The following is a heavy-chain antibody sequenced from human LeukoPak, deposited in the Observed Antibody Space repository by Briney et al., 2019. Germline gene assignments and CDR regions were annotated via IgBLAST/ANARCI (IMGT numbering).Heavy chain of an antibody. CDR3: AQGGGGYSYGSDY. J-gene: IGHJ4*02. CDR1: GGSISSYY. D-gene: IGHD5-18*01. Sequence: SSETPSLTCTVSGGSISSYYWSWIRQPPGKGLEWIGYIYYSGSTNYNPSLKSRVTISVDTSKNQFSLKLSSVTAADTAVYYCAQGGGGYSYGSDYWGQGTLVTVSS. V-gene: IGHV4-59*01. CDR2: IYYSGST.